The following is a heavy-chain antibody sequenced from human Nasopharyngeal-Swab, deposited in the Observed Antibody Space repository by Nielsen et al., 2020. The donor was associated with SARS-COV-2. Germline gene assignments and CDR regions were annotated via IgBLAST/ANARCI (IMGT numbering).Heavy chain of an antibody. Sequence: ASVKVSCKASGYSFINYAMHWVRQAPGQGLEWMGWINAGNGNTKYSQNFQGRVIITRDTPASTGYLEVSSLNSEDTAVYYCARSRWLHDIDGMDVWGQGTTVTVSS. CDR3: ARSRWLHDIDGMDV. V-gene: IGHV1-3*01. J-gene: IGHJ6*02. CDR1: GYSFINYA. D-gene: IGHD5-12*01. CDR2: INAGNGNT.